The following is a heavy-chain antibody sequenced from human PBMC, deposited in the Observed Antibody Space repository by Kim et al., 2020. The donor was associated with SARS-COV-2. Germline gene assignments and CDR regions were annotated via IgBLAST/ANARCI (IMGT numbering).Heavy chain of an antibody. CDR2: ISYDGSNK. CDR3: AKGIRAVTLFLTFDY. J-gene: IGHJ4*01. D-gene: IGHD4-17*01. Sequence: GGSLRLSCAASGFTFSSYGMHWVRQAPGKGLEWVAVISYDGSNKYYADSVKGRFTISRDNSKNTLYLQMNSLRAEDTAVYYCAKGIRAVTLFLTFDYWG. CDR1: GFTFSSYG. V-gene: IGHV3-30*18.